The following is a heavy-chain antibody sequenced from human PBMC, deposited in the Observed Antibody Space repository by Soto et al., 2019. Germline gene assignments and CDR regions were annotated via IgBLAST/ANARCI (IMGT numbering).Heavy chain of an antibody. CDR2: IYSSGST. CDR1: GGSISSYY. J-gene: IGHJ4*02. V-gene: IGHV4-59*01. Sequence: SETLSLTCTVSGGSISSYYWSWIRQPPGKGLDWIGYIYSSGSTNYNPSLKSRVTISVDTSKNEFSLKLTSVTAADTAVYYCARFSGWYSAFNYWGQGTPVTVSS. CDR3: ARFSGWYSAFNY. D-gene: IGHD6-19*01.